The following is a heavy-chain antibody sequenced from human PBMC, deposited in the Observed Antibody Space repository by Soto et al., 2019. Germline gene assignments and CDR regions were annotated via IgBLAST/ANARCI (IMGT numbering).Heavy chain of an antibody. D-gene: IGHD3-22*01. V-gene: IGHV4-39*07. J-gene: IGHJ3*02. Sequence: PSETLSLTCTVSNGSVSSPLSYWGWIRQPPGKRPEWIGVIYFSGITSYNPSLKSRVTISVDRSKNQFSLKLSSVTAADTAVYYCAREIGGGYYDSSDAFDIWGQGTMVIVSS. CDR1: NGSVSSPLSY. CDR3: AREIGGGYYDSSDAFDI. CDR2: IYFSGIT.